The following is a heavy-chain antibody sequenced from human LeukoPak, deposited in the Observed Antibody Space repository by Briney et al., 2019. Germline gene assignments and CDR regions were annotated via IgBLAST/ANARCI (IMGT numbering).Heavy chain of an antibody. CDR2: ISGSGGST. J-gene: IGHJ4*02. CDR1: GFIFSNDA. Sequence: PGGSLRLSCAASGFIFSNDAMHWVRQAPGKGPEWVSVISGSGGSTYYADSVKGRFTISRDNSKNTLYLQMNSLRAEDTAVYYCAKGPRDYDILTGYYPYAYWGQGTLVTVSS. D-gene: IGHD3-9*01. V-gene: IGHV3-23*01. CDR3: AKGPRDYDILTGYYPYAY.